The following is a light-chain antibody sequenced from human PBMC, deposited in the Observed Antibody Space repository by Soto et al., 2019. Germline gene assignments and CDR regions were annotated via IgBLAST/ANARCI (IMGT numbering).Light chain of an antibody. CDR3: QSYDSSLSGYV. Sequence: QSALTQPPSVSGAPGQRVTISCTGSSSSIGAGYDVHWYQQLPGTAPKLLIYGNNNRPSGVPDRFSGSKSGTSASLAITGLQAEDEADYYCQSYDSSLSGYVFGTGTKGTVL. CDR2: GNN. J-gene: IGLJ1*01. CDR1: SSSIGAGYD. V-gene: IGLV1-40*01.